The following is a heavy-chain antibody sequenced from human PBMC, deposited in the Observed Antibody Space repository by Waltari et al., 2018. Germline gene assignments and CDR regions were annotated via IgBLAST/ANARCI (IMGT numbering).Heavy chain of an antibody. CDR1: GFTFSSYW. CDR2: INSDGSGT. Sequence: EVQLVESGGGLVQPGGSLRVSCTASGFTFSSYWMHWVRQVPGKVLVWVSRINSDGSGTSYADSAKGRFTISRDNAKNTLFLQMNSLRGEDTAVYYCASGNSHAFDLWGQGTMVTVSS. CDR3: ASGNSHAFDL. V-gene: IGHV3-74*01. J-gene: IGHJ3*01. D-gene: IGHD1-7*01.